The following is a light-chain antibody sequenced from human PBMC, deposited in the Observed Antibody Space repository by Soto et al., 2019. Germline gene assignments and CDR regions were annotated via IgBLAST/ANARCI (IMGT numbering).Light chain of an antibody. CDR3: MQGTHLPGT. J-gene: IGKJ1*01. CDR2: KVS. V-gene: IGKV2-30*01. CDR1: QSLVYSDGNTY. Sequence: DVVMTQSPLSLPVTLGQPASISCRSSQSLVYSDGNTYLNWFQQRPGQSPRRLIYKVSNRDSGVPDRFSGSVSGTDFTLKISRVEAEYVGVYYCMQGTHLPGTFGQGTKVEIK.